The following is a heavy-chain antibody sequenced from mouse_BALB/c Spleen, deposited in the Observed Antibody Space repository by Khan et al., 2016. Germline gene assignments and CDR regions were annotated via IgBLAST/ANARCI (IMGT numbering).Heavy chain of an antibody. CDR3: ARSTDY. CDR2: IDPAHGNT. J-gene: IGHJ2*01. V-gene: IGHV14-3*02. Sequence: VQLKQSGAELVKPGASVKLSCTASGFNIKDTYMHWVKQRPEQGLEWIGRIDPAHGNTKYDPKFQGKATITADTSSNTAYLQLSSLTSEDPAVDYCARSTDYWGQGTTLTVSS. CDR1: GFNIKDTY.